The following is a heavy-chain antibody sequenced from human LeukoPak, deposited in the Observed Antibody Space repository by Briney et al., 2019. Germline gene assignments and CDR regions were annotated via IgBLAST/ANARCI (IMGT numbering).Heavy chain of an antibody. Sequence: PSETLSLTCTVSGGSISSGGYYWSWIRQHPGKGLEWIGYIYYSGSTYYNPSLKSRVTISVDTSKNQFSLKLSSVTAADTAVYYCARERFTVDTAMVDYWGQGTLVTVSS. J-gene: IGHJ4*02. D-gene: IGHD5-18*01. CDR1: GGSISSGGYY. V-gene: IGHV4-31*03. CDR2: IYYSGST. CDR3: ARERFTVDTAMVDY.